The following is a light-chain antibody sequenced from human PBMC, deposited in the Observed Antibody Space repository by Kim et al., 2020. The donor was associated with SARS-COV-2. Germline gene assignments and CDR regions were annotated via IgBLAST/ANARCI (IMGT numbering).Light chain of an antibody. Sequence: ERATINCKSSQCVLYRSTNKNYLSWYQQKPGQPPKLLIYWASTRQSGVPDRFSGSGSGTDFTLTISSLQAEDVAVYYCQQFLNHNSFGQGTKLEI. CDR3: QQFLNHNS. V-gene: IGKV4-1*01. CDR2: WAS. J-gene: IGKJ2*03. CDR1: QCVLYRSTNKNY.